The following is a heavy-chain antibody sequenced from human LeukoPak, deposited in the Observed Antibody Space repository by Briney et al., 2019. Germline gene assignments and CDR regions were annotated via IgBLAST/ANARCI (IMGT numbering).Heavy chain of an antibody. J-gene: IGHJ4*02. CDR1: GTSISSDSYY. CDR3: AKQLGYYDRTGYFDY. CDR2: MYYSGST. V-gene: IGHV4-39*07. D-gene: IGHD3-22*01. Sequence: PSETLSLTCTVSGTSISSDSYYWAWIRQPPGKGLEWIGSMYYSGSTYYNPSLKSRVTISVDTSKNQFSLKLSSVTAADTAVYYCAKQLGYYDRTGYFDYWGQGTLVTVSS.